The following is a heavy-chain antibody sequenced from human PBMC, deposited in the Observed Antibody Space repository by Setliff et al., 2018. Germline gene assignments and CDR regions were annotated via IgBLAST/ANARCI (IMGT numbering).Heavy chain of an antibody. CDR3: ARYSSGWFFDY. D-gene: IGHD6-19*01. CDR2: ISSSGSTI. Sequence: GGSLRLSCEVSGFSVTNNEMSWVRQAPGKGLEWVSYISSSGSTIYYVDSVKGRFTISRDNAKNSLYLQMNSLRAEDTAVYYCARYSSGWFFDYWGQGTPVTVSS. CDR1: GFSVTNNE. J-gene: IGHJ4*02. V-gene: IGHV3-48*03.